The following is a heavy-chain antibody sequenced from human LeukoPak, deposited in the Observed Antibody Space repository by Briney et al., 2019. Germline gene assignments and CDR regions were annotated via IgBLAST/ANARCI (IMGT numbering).Heavy chain of an antibody. V-gene: IGHV1-18*01. CDR1: GYTFTGYG. Sequence: ASVPVSCKDSGYTFTGYGFSWVRQAPAQGLDWMGWISAYNGNTHYAQKLQGRVTMTTDTSTSTAYMELRSLRSDDTAVYYCAREFHVPYYDILTGYYNYWFDPWGQGTLVTVSS. CDR3: AREFHVPYYDILTGYYNYWFDP. J-gene: IGHJ5*02. CDR2: ISAYNGNT. D-gene: IGHD3-9*01.